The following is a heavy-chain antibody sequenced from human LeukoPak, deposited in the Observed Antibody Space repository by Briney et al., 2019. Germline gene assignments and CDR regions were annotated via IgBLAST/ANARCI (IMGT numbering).Heavy chain of an antibody. Sequence: PGGSLRLSCAASGFTFSGYAMSWVRQAPGKGLEWVSAISGSGGSTYYADSVKGRFTISRDNSKNTLYLQMNSLRAEDTAVYYCAKDITMIVVADDAFDIWGQGTMVTVSS. CDR2: ISGSGGST. J-gene: IGHJ3*02. CDR3: AKDITMIVVADDAFDI. V-gene: IGHV3-23*01. CDR1: GFTFSGYA. D-gene: IGHD3-22*01.